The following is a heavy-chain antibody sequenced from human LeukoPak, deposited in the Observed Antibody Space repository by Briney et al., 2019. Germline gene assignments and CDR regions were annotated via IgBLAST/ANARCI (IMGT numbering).Heavy chain of an antibody. D-gene: IGHD1-20*01. J-gene: IGHJ4*02. CDR3: AKYNWNDGDFDY. Sequence: GGSLRLSCAASGFTFSSYNTNGVRQAPGKGLEWVSSISGSGGSTYYADSVKGRFTISRDNSKSTLYVHMNSLRVEDTAVYYCAKYNWNDGDFDYWGQGTLVTVSS. CDR2: ISGSGGST. CDR1: GFTFSSYN. V-gene: IGHV3-23*01.